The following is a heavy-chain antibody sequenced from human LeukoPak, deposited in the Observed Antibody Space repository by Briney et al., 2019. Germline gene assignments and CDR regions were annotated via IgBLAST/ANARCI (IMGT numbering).Heavy chain of an antibody. J-gene: IGHJ4*02. CDR3: ASELGITIFGVVILYYFDY. V-gene: IGHV4-39*01. CDR1: GGSISSSSYY. CDR2: IYYSGST. Sequence: SETLSLTCTVSGGSISSSSYYWGWIRQPPGKGLEWIGSIYYSGSTYYNPSLKSRVTISVDTSKNQFSLKLSSVTAADTAVYYCASELGITIFGVVILYYFDYWGQGTLVTVSS. D-gene: IGHD3-3*01.